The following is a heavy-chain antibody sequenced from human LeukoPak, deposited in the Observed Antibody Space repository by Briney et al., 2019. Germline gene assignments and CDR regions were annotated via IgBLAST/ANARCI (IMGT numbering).Heavy chain of an antibody. Sequence: EASVKVSCKASGYTFTSYGISWVRQAPGQGLEWMGWISAYNGNTNYAQKLQGRVTMTTDTSTSTAYMELRSLRSDDTAVYYCARDGITIFGVVISYYYYMDVWGKGTTVTVSS. V-gene: IGHV1-18*01. CDR2: ISAYNGNT. CDR3: ARDGITIFGVVISYYYYMDV. J-gene: IGHJ6*03. CDR1: GYTFTSYG. D-gene: IGHD3-3*01.